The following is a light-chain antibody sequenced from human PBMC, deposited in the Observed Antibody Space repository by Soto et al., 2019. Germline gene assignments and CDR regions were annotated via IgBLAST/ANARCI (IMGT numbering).Light chain of an antibody. CDR2: AAS. CDR1: QAMSSW. CDR3: QQADTLPST. J-gene: IGKJ5*01. Sequence: DIQMTQSPSSVSAAVGERVTITCRASQAMSSWFAWYQQKPGKAPKLLIFAASTLQSGVPSRLSGGGSRTDFTLTITSLQPEDIGTYYCQQADTLPSTFGQGTRLVIK. V-gene: IGKV1D-12*01.